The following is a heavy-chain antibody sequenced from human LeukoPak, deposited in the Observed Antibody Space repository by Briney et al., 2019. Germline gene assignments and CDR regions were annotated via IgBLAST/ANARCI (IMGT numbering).Heavy chain of an antibody. J-gene: IGHJ6*03. D-gene: IGHD6-13*01. V-gene: IGHV3-23*01. Sequence: GGSLRLSCAASGFIFSSYALTWVRQAPGKGLEWVSAISGSGGSTYSADSVKGRLTISRDNSKNTLYLQMNSLRADDTALYYCARNQDSSWYYYYMDVWGKGTTVTVSS. CDR2: ISGSGGST. CDR1: GFIFSSYA. CDR3: ARNQDSSWYYYYMDV.